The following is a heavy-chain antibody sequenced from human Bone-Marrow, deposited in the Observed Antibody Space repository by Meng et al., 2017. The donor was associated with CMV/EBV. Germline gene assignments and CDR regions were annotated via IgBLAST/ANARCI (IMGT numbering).Heavy chain of an antibody. CDR1: VFIFNTYS. J-gene: IGHJ2*01. D-gene: IGHD1-1*01. CDR3: ARDVNEHTPRPQYWYLAL. CDR2: ISSTSAHI. Sequence: GGSLRLPSAASVFIFNTYSMNWLRQAPGKGLEWVSSISSTSAHIDYADSVKGRFTISRDNAKDSLYLQMTSLRADDTAIYYCARDVNEHTPRPQYWYLALWGRGTLVTVSS. V-gene: IGHV3-21*01.